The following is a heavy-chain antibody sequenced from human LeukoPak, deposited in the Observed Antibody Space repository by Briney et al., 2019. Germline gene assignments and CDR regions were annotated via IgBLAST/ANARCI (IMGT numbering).Heavy chain of an antibody. Sequence: SENLSFTGTVSGGTISSGGYYRSWIRQHPGKGLEWIGYIYYSGSTYYNPSLKSRVTISVDTSKNQFSLKLSSVTAADTAVYYCARGPYSSFYYFDYWGQGTLVTVSS. V-gene: IGHV4-31*03. J-gene: IGHJ4*02. CDR2: IYYSGST. CDR3: ARGPYSSFYYFDY. D-gene: IGHD6-6*01. CDR1: GGTISSGGYY.